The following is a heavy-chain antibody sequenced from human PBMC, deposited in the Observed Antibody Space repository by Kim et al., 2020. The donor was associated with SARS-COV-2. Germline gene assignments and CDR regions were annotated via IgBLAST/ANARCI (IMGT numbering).Heavy chain of an antibody. CDR1: GFTFSSYG. V-gene: IGHV3-30*18. Sequence: GGSLRLSCAASGFTFSSYGMHWVRQAPGKGLEWVAVISYDGSNKYYADSVKGRFTISRDNSKNTLYLQMNSLRAEDTAVYYCAKDKSSGGTYYFDYWGQGTLVTVSS. CDR2: ISYDGSNK. D-gene: IGHD1-1*01. J-gene: IGHJ4*02. CDR3: AKDKSSGGTYYFDY.